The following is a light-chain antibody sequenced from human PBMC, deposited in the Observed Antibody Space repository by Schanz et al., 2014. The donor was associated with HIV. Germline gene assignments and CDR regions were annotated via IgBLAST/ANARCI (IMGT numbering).Light chain of an antibody. CDR2: GAS. J-gene: IGKJ1*01. CDR1: QSVSSSY. V-gene: IGKV3-20*01. CDR3: QQYDSPPWT. Sequence: ETVLTQSPGSLSLSPGERATLSCRASQSVSSSYLAWYQQKPGQAPRLLIFGASNRATGIPDRFSGSESGTDFTLTISRVEPEDYAVYYCQQYDSPPWTFGQGTKVEVK.